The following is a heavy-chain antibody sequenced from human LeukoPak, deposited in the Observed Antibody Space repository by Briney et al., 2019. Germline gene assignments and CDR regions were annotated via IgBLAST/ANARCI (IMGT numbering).Heavy chain of an antibody. CDR3: ARAHGSLPFDY. D-gene: IGHD6-13*01. V-gene: IGHV4-34*01. J-gene: IGHJ4*02. Sequence: SETLSLTCSVYVGSFSGYYWSWIRQPPAKGPEWIGEINHSGSTNYNPSLKSRVTISVDTSKNQSSLKLSSVTAADTAVYYCARAHGSLPFDYWGQGTLVTVSS. CDR2: INHSGST. CDR1: VGSFSGYY.